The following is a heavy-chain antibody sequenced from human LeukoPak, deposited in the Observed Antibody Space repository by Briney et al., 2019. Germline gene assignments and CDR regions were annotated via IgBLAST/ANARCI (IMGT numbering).Heavy chain of an antibody. Sequence: GRSLRLSCAASGFTFSSYVLNWVRQAPGKGLEWVALISYHGNNKYYSDSVKGRFTISRDNSKNTLYLQMNSLRAEDTAVYYCAKDDYYDTSGYRDWGQGTLVTVSS. J-gene: IGHJ4*02. D-gene: IGHD3-22*01. CDR2: ISYHGNNK. CDR1: GFTFSSYV. V-gene: IGHV3-30*04. CDR3: AKDDYYDTSGYRD.